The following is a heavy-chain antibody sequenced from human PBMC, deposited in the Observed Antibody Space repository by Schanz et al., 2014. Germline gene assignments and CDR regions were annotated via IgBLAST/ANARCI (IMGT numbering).Heavy chain of an antibody. CDR2: ISHDGNNK. J-gene: IGHJ6*03. CDR1: GFNFSSYA. V-gene: IGHV3-30-3*01. CDR3: VREENYPSFLGYYYYMDV. D-gene: IGHD3-10*01. Sequence: QVQLVESGGGVVQPGRSLRLSCAASGFNFSSYAMHWVRQAPGKGLEWAALISHDGNNKHYVDSVEGRFTISRDNSKSMLFLEMSSLRVEDTAVYYCVREENYPSFLGYYYYMDVWGKGTSVTVSS.